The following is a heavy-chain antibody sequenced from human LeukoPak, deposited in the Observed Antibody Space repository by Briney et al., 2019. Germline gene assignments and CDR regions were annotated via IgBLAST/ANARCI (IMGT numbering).Heavy chain of an antibody. CDR2: IIPIFGTA. V-gene: IGHV1-69*13. CDR3: ARIIDCSSTSCPLGMDV. Sequence: SVKVSCKASGGTFSSYAISWVRQAPGQGLEWMGGIIPIFGTANYAQKFQGRVTITADESTSTAYMELSSLRSEDTAVYYCARIIDCSSTSCPLGMDVWGQGTTVTVSS. CDR1: GGTFSSYA. J-gene: IGHJ6*02. D-gene: IGHD2-2*01.